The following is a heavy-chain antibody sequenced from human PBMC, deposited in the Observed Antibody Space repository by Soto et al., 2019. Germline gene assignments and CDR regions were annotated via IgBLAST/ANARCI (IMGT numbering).Heavy chain of an antibody. J-gene: IGHJ6*02. V-gene: IGHV1-18*01. D-gene: IGHD3-10*01. CDR2: ISAYNGNT. CDR1: GYTFTSYG. Sequence: ASVKVSCKASGYTFTSYGISWVRQAPGQGLEWMGWISAYNGNTNYAQKLQGRVTMTTDTSTSTAYMELRSLRSDDTAVYYCARVEERLLWFGESSHSGLCGMDVWG. CDR3: ARVEERLLWFGESSHSGLCGMDV.